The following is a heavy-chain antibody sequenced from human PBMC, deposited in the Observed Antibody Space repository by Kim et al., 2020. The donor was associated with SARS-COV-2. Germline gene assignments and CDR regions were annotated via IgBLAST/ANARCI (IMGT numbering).Heavy chain of an antibody. CDR1: GGSISSGGYY. CDR3: ARGQGLITMIVVVVGAFDY. Sequence: SETLSLTCTVSGGSISSGGYYWSWIRQHPGKGLEWIGYIYYSGSTYYNPSLKSRVTISVDTSKNQFSLQLSSVTAADTAVYYCARGQGLITMIVVVVGAFDYWGQGTLGTVSS. V-gene: IGHV4-31*03. D-gene: IGHD3-22*01. J-gene: IGHJ4*02. CDR2: IYYSGST.